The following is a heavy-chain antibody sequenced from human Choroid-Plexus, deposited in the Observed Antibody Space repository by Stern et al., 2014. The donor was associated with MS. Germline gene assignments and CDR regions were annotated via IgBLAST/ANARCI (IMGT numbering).Heavy chain of an antibody. CDR2: VSYDGSNK. CDR1: GFTFGSCA. CDR3: AKDRHYFTYFFDH. D-gene: IGHD2/OR15-2a*01. J-gene: IGHJ5*02. V-gene: IGHV3-30*18. Sequence: VQLVESGGGVVQPGRPLRLSCVASGFTFGSCAMHWVRQAPGKGLEWVASVSYDGSNKYYADSVKGRFTISRDNSQNTLYMQMSSLRPEDTAVYYCAKDRHYFTYFFDHWGQGSLVTVSS.